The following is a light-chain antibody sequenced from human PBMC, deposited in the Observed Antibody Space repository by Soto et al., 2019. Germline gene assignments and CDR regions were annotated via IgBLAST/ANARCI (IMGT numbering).Light chain of an antibody. J-gene: IGLJ1*01. CDR1: SSDVGSYNL. CDR2: EVS. CDR3: CSYAGSPFYV. Sequence: QSVLTQPASVSGSPGRSITISCTGTSSDVGSYNLVSWYQQHPGKAPKLMIYEVSKRPSGVSNRFSGSKSGNTASLTISGLQAEDEADYYCCSYAGSPFYVFGPGTKVTVL. V-gene: IGLV2-23*02.